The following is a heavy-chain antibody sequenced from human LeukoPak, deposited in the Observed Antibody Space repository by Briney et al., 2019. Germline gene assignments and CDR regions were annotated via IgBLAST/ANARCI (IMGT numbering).Heavy chain of an antibody. CDR2: NSNSSSYI. CDR1: GFTFSSYS. D-gene: IGHD3-3*01. J-gene: IGHJ5*02. V-gene: IGHV3-21*01. Sequence: GGSLRLTCAASGFTFSSYSMNWVRQAPGKGLEWISSNSNSSSYIYYADSVKGRFTISRDNAKNSLYLQMNSLRAEDTAVYYCAREDLDYDFWSGSISFDPWGQGTLVTVSS. CDR3: AREDLDYDFWSGSISFDP.